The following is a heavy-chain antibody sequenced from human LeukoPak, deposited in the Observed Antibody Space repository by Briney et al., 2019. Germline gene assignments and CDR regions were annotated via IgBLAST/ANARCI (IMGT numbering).Heavy chain of an antibody. J-gene: IGHJ4*02. D-gene: IGHD5-18*01. CDR3: AKDHAKRIHPYPLCPFDY. CDR2: ISGSGGST. Sequence: PGGSLRLSCAASGFTFSSYAMSWVRQAPGKGLEWVSAISGSGGSTYYADSVKGRFTISRDNSKNTLYLQMNSLRAEDTAVYYCAKDHAKRIHPYPLCPFDYWGQGTLVTVSS. CDR1: GFTFSSYA. V-gene: IGHV3-23*01.